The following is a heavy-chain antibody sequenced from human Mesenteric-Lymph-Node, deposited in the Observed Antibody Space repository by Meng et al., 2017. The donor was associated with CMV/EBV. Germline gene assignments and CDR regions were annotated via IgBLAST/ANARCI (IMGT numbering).Heavy chain of an antibody. CDR2: IYPDDSQI. CDR3: ARFGGRHFGEHYFDF. J-gene: IGHJ4*02. D-gene: IGHD3-16*01. CDR1: GYDFWGYW. V-gene: IGHV5-51*01. Sequence: GGSLRLSCKGSGYDFWGYWIGWVRQMPGKGLEWMGLIYPDDSQIRYSPSFQGQVTFSADKSIKTAYMQWSSLQASDTAIYYCARFGGRHFGEHYFDFWGQGTVVTVSS.